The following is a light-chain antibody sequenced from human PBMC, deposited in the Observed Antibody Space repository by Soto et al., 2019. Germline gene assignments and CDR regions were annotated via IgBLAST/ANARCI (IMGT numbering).Light chain of an antibody. CDR2: DAS. Sequence: DIQRTQSPSTLSPSVGDRVTITCRASQSITSWLAWYQQKPGKAPNLLIYDASSLQSGVPSRFSGSGSGTEFTLTISSLQPDDSATYYCQQYNSHDDIAFGRGTKVEIK. CDR1: QSITSW. V-gene: IGKV1-5*01. J-gene: IGKJ4*01. CDR3: QQYNSHDDIA.